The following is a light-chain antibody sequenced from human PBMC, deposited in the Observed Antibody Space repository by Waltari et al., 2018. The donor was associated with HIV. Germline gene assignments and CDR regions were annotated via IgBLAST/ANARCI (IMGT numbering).Light chain of an antibody. CDR1: SSDVGTYKY. CDR3: SSDTFSNRFEGV. J-gene: IGLJ1*01. CDR2: DVN. V-gene: IGLV2-14*01. Sequence: HSALTQPASVSGSPGQSITISCTGTSSDVGTYKYVSWYQQHPSKAPQLVIYDVNSRPSGVSDRFSGSKSSNTASLTISGLQTEDEADYYCSSDTFSNRFEGVFGTGTKVIVL.